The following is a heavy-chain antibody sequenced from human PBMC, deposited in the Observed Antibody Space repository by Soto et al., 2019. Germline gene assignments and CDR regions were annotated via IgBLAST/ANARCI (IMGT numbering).Heavy chain of an antibody. CDR3: ARVVRRKYCSGGSCYSNRYWFDP. J-gene: IGHJ5*02. CDR1: GYTFTSYG. V-gene: IGHV1-18*01. Sequence: ASVKVSCKASGYTFTSYGISWVRQAPGQGLEWMGWISAYNGNTNYAQKLQGRVTMTTDTSTSTAYMELRSLRSDDTAVYYCARVVRRKYCSGGSCYSNRYWFDPWGQGTLVTVSS. CDR2: ISAYNGNT. D-gene: IGHD2-15*01.